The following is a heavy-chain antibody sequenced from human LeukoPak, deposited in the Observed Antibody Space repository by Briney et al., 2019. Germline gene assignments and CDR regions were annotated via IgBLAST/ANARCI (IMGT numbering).Heavy chain of an antibody. D-gene: IGHD1-26*01. V-gene: IGHV4-39*01. J-gene: IGHJ4*02. CDR3: VKSGGYGLIDY. CDR2: IYYTGST. Sequence: SETLSLTCAVSGASISGSGYYLGWIRQPPGKGLEWIGNIYYTGSTYYNASLQSRVTISIDMSKNQFSLRLNSVTAADTAMYYCVKSGGYGLIDYWGQGTLVTVSA. CDR1: GASISGSGYY.